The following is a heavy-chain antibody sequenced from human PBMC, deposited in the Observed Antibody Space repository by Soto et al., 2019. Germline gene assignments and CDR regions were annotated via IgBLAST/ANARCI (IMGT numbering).Heavy chain of an antibody. CDR3: ARITVVTHAFDI. D-gene: IGHD2-21*02. CDR1: GFTFSSYW. CDR2: INSDGSST. Sequence: PRLSCAASGFTFSSYWMHWVRQAPGKGLVWVSRINSDGSSTSYADSVKGRFTISRDNAKNTLYLQMNSLRAEDTAVYYCARITVVTHAFDIWGQGTMVTVSS. J-gene: IGHJ3*02. V-gene: IGHV3-74*01.